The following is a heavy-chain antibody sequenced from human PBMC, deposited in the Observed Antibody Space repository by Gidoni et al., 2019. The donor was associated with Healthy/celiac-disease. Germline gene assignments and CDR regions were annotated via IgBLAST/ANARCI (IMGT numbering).Heavy chain of an antibody. D-gene: IGHD2-21*02. V-gene: IGHV3-53*02. CDR1: GFTVSSNY. CDR2: IYSGGST. Sequence: EVQLVETGGGLIQPGGSLRLSCAASGFTVSSNYMSWVRQAPGKGLEWVSVIYSGGSTYYADSVKGRFTISRDNSKNTLYLQMNSLRAEDTAVYYCARAMMGDWKPDAFDIWGQGTMVTVSS. CDR3: ARAMMGDWKPDAFDI. J-gene: IGHJ3*02.